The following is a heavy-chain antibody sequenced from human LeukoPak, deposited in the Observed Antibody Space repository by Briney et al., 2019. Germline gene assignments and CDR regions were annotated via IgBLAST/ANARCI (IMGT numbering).Heavy chain of an antibody. V-gene: IGHV4-39*07. J-gene: IGHJ4*02. Sequence: SETLSPTCTVSGGSISSSSYYWGWIRQPPGKGLEWIGSIYYSGSTYYNPSLKSRVTISVDTSKNQFSLKLSSVTAADAAVYYCARDLANWGAVDYWGQGTLVTVSS. D-gene: IGHD7-27*01. CDR1: GGSISSSSYY. CDR2: IYYSGST. CDR3: ARDLANWGAVDY.